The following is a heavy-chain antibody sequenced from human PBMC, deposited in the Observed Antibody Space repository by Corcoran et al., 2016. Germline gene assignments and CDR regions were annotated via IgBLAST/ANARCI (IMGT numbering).Heavy chain of an antibody. CDR2: IWYDGSNK. CDR3: ARAMYSSSCYLGY. J-gene: IGHJ4*02. V-gene: IGHV3-33*01. CDR1: GFTFSSYG. Sequence: QVQLVESGGGVVQPGRSLRLSCAASGFTFSSYGMHWVRQAPGKGLEWVAVIWYDGSNKYYADSVKGRFTISRDNSKNTLYLQMNSLRAEDTAVYYCARAMYSSSCYLGYWGQGTLVTVSS. D-gene: IGHD6-13*01.